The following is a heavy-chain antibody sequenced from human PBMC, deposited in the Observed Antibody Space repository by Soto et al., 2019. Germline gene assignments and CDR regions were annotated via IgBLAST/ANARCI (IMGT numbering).Heavy chain of an antibody. CDR2: ISSRVYST. CDR3: AKGFSGYDLNWFDP. D-gene: IGHD5-12*01. V-gene: IGHV3-23*01. CDR1: GFTFGSSA. J-gene: IGHJ5*02. Sequence: PGGSLRLSCAAPGFTFGSSAMSWARQAPGKGLEWLSAISSRVYSTYYTDSVKGRFTISRDNSKNTLYLQMDSLRAEDTAVYYCAKGFSGYDLNWFDPWGQGTLVTVPS.